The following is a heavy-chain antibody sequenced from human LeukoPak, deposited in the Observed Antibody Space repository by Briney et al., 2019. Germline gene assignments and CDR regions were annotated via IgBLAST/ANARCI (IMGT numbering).Heavy chain of an antibody. V-gene: IGHV4-59*06. CDR1: GGSISSYY. Sequence: PSETLSLTCTVSGGSISSYYWSWIRQHPGKGLEWIGYIYYSGSTYYNPSLKSRVTISVDTSKNQFSLKLSSVTAADTAVYYCARGQTTVTTMWFDPWGREPWSPSPQ. CDR2: IYYSGST. J-gene: IGHJ5*02. CDR3: ARGQTTVTTMWFDP. D-gene: IGHD4-17*01.